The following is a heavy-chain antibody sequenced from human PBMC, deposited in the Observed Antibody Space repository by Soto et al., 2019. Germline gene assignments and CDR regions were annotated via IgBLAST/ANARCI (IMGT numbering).Heavy chain of an antibody. V-gene: IGHV1-18*04. CDR1: GYTFTGYR. Sequence: ASVKFSCKASGYTFTGYRISWVRQAPGQGLEWMGWISVYNGTTNYAQKLQGRVTMTTDTSTRTAYMELRSRSSDDTGVYYCAREHITIVGVAEYSDYWGQGTMFTVSS. J-gene: IGHJ4*02. D-gene: IGHD3-3*01. CDR2: ISVYNGTT. CDR3: AREHITIVGVAEYSDY.